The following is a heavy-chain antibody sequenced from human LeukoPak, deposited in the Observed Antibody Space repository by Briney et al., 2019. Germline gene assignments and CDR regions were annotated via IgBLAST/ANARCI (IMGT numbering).Heavy chain of an antibody. Sequence: GGSLRLSCAASGFTFDNYAMHWVRQAPGKGLEWVSGISWNSGTIGYVDSVKGRFTISRDNAKNSLYLQMNSLRAEDTAVYYCATDDNSGSDYWGQGTLVTVSS. J-gene: IGHJ4*02. CDR2: ISWNSGTI. D-gene: IGHD3-22*01. CDR3: ATDDNSGSDY. CDR1: GFTFDNYA. V-gene: IGHV3-9*01.